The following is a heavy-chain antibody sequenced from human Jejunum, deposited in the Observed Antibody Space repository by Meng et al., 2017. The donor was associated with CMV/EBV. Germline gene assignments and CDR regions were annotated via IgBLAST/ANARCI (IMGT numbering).Heavy chain of an antibody. CDR1: GGSFSTYT. V-gene: IGHV1-69*01. J-gene: IGHJ4*02. CDR2: LIPVLNKA. CDR3: ARGRGNQPLFDF. D-gene: IGHD2/OR15-2a*01. Sequence: VQGVQSVAEVKKPGSSVKVACKTSGGSFSTYTFSWVRQAPGQGLEWMGGLIPVLNKAKSAPRFQDRVTFTADETTTTAYMELSSLTFEDTAVYFCARGRGNQPLFDFWGQGTLVTVSS.